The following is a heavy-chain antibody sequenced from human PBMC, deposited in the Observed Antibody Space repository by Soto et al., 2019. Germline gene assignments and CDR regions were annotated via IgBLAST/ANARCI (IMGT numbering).Heavy chain of an antibody. CDR1: GGSVNSVSYY. Sequence: SETLSLTCSVSGGSVNSVSYYWSWIRQPPGKGLEWVGYISNSGSTKYNPSLKGRVSISLDTSKNQFSLKLISVTAADTAFYYCARADDYKSSWFDPWGQGTLVTVSS. CDR2: ISNSGST. J-gene: IGHJ5*02. CDR3: ARADDYKSSWFDP. V-gene: IGHV4-61*01. D-gene: IGHD4-4*01.